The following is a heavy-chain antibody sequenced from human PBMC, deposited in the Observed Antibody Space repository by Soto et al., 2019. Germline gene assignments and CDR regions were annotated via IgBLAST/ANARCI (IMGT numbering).Heavy chain of an antibody. D-gene: IGHD3-22*01. CDR1: GFTFSSYA. J-gene: IGHJ4*02. CDR2: ISGSGGST. Sequence: GGSLRLSCAASGFTFSSYAMSWVRQAPGKGLEWVSAISGSGGSTYYTDSVKGRFTISRDNSKNTLYLQMNSLRAEDTAVYYCAKDQRWSSGSSVGEIDYWGQGTLVTVSS. V-gene: IGHV3-23*01. CDR3: AKDQRWSSGSSVGEIDY.